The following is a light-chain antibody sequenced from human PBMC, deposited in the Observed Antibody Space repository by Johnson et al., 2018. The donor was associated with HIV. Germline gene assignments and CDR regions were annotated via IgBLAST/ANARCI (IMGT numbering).Light chain of an antibody. V-gene: IGLV1-51*02. Sequence: QSVLTQPPSVSAAPGQKVTISCSGSSSNIGKNHVSWYQQFPGTAPKLLVYEDDKRPSDIPDRFSGSKSGTSATLGITGLQNGDEADYFCGTWDNSLRTAFFGPGPMVTVL. CDR1: SSNIGKNH. CDR3: GTWDNSLRTAF. CDR2: EDD. J-gene: IGLJ1*01.